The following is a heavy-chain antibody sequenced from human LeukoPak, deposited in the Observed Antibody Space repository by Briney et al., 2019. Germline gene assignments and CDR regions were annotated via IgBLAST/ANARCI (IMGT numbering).Heavy chain of an antibody. Sequence: ASVKVSCKAFGYSLTNYYVHWVRQAPGQGLEWMREINPSGGSTSYVQKFQGRITVTRDTYTNTVYMDLSSLRSEDTATYYCARGAPTTRIGAGRFDYWGQGSLLTVAS. CDR1: GYSLTNYY. CDR3: ARGAPTTRIGAGRFDY. D-gene: IGHD5-12*01. V-gene: IGHV1-46*01. CDR2: INPSGGST. J-gene: IGHJ4*02.